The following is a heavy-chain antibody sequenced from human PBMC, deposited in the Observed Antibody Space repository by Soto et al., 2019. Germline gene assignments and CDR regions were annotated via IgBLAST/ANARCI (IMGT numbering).Heavy chain of an antibody. CDR2: IYHSGST. D-gene: IGHD6-13*01. CDR1: GGTISRSNW. V-gene: IGHV4-4*02. Sequence: SETLPLSCAVSGGTISRSNWWSWVRQLQGKGLEWIGEIYHSGSTNYNPSLKSRVTISVDKSKNQFSLKLSSVTAADTAVYYCARDPLAGAAAGYYYYYGMDVWGKGTTVT. J-gene: IGHJ6*04. CDR3: ARDPLAGAAAGYYYYYGMDV.